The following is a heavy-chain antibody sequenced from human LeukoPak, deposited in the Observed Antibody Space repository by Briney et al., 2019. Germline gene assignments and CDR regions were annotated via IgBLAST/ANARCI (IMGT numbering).Heavy chain of an antibody. V-gene: IGHV1-2*02. Sequence: GASVKVSCKASGYTFTGYYMHWVRQAPGQGLEWMGWINPNSGGTNYAQKLQGRVTMTTDTSTGTACMELRSLRSDDTAVYYCARDSGPEIQLWFNPYYYYGMDVWGQGTTVTVSS. CDR1: GYTFTGYY. J-gene: IGHJ6*02. CDR3: ARDSGPEIQLWFNPYYYYGMDV. CDR2: INPNSGGT. D-gene: IGHD5-18*01.